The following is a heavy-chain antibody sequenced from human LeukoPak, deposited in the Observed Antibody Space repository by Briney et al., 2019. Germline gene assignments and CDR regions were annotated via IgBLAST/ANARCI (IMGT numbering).Heavy chain of an antibody. Sequence: SETLSLTCTVSGYSISSGYYWGWIRQPPGKGLEWIGSIYHSGSTYYNPSLKSRVTISVDTSKHQFSLKVSSVTPADTAVYYCARVTAAAGTWGFDYWGQGTLVTVSS. CDR1: GYSISSGYY. D-gene: IGHD6-13*01. CDR3: ARVTAAAGTWGFDY. J-gene: IGHJ4*02. V-gene: IGHV4-38-2*02. CDR2: IYHSGST.